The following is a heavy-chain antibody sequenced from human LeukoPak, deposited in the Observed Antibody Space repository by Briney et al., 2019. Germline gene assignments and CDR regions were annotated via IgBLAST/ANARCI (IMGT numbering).Heavy chain of an antibody. CDR1: GFTFSSYA. Sequence: PGGSLRLSCAASGFTFSSYAMSWVRQAPGKGLEWVSAISGSGGSTYYADSVKGRFTISRDNSKNTLYLQMNSLRAEDTAVYYCAKDLSAYYYDSSGYSYDAFDIWGQGTMVTVSS. J-gene: IGHJ3*02. CDR2: ISGSGGST. D-gene: IGHD3-22*01. V-gene: IGHV3-23*01. CDR3: AKDLSAYYYDSSGYSYDAFDI.